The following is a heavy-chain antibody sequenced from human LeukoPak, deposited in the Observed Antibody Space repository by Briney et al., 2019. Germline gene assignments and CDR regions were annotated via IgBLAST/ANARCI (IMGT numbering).Heavy chain of an antibody. CDR3: AKPAARLRSYYYYLDV. J-gene: IGHJ6*03. CDR2: ISGSGGST. V-gene: IGHV3-23*01. D-gene: IGHD2-2*01. CDR1: GFTFSSYG. Sequence: GGSLRLSCAASGFTFSSYGMSWVRQAPGKGLEWVSAISGSGGSTYYADSVKGRFTISRDNSKNTLYLQMNSLRAEDTAVYYCAKPAARLRSYYYYLDVWGKGTTVTISS.